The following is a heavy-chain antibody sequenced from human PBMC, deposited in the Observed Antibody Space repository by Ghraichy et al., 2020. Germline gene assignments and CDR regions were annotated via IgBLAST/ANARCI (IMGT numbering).Heavy chain of an antibody. CDR1: GFTFSSYA. Sequence: GSLRLSCAASGFTFSSYAMHWVRQAPGKGLEWVAVISYDGSNKYYVDSVKGRFTISRDNSKNTLYLQMNSLRAEDTAVYYCASDILTGYRWYGMDVWGQGTTVTVSS. CDR3: ASDILTGYRWYGMDV. CDR2: ISYDGSNK. V-gene: IGHV3-30*04. D-gene: IGHD3-9*01. J-gene: IGHJ6*02.